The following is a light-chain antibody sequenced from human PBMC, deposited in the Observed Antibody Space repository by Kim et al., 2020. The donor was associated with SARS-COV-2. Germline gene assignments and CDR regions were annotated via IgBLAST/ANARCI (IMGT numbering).Light chain of an antibody. Sequence: SSELTQDPAVSVALGQTVRITCQGDSLRSYYASWYQQKPGQAPVLVIYGKNNRPSGIPDRFSGSSSGNTASLTITGAQAEDEADDYCNSRDSSGNHYVFG. CDR3: NSRDSSGNHYV. CDR2: GKN. J-gene: IGLJ1*01. V-gene: IGLV3-19*01. CDR1: SLRSYY.